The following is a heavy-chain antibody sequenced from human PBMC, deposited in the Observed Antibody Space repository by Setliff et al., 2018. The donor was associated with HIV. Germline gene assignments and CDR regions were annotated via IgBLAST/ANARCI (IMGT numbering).Heavy chain of an antibody. D-gene: IGHD3-10*01. Sequence: ASVKVSCKASGGTFSSYAISWVRQAPGQGLEWMGGIIPIFGTANYAQKFQGRVTITTDESTSTAYMELSSLRSEDTAVYYCARGGYYYGSAVYYMDVWGKGTTVTVS. J-gene: IGHJ6*03. CDR1: GGTFSSYA. V-gene: IGHV1-69*05. CDR2: IIPIFGTA. CDR3: ARGGYYYGSAVYYMDV.